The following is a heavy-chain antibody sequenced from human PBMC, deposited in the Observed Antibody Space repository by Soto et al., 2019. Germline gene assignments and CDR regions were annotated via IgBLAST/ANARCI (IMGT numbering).Heavy chain of an antibody. D-gene: IGHD2-15*01. V-gene: IGHV4-31*03. CDR1: GVSISRGAYF. CDR3: ARGGPVSVSPAWQLLGYFDY. Sequence: QVHLQESGPGQVRPSQTLSLSCSVSGVSISRGAYFWTWIRQFPGTALEGIAYISYTGATYYNPSLTSRVTILAETSMNQFSLKLNSVTSADPAVYYCARGGPVSVSPAWQLLGYFDYWGQGTLVTVSS. J-gene: IGHJ4*02. CDR2: ISYTGAT.